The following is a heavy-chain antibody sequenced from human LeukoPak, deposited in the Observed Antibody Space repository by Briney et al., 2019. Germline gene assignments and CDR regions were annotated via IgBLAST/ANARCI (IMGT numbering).Heavy chain of an antibody. CDR3: ARGYCRDDICQVFPY. CDR1: GGSVSSYY. D-gene: IGHD2-21*02. V-gene: IGHV4-59*02. J-gene: IGHJ4*02. Sequence: SETLSLTCTVSGGSVSSYYWSWIRQTPEKGLEWMGYMSYSGRTDYGPSLKSRVTMSVDTSKNQFSLKMSYVTAADTGVYYCARGYCRDDICQVFPYWGQGTLVTVSS. CDR2: MSYSGRT.